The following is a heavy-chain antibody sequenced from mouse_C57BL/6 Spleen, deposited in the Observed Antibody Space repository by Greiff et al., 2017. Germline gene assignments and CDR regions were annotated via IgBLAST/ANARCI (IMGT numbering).Heavy chain of an antibody. V-gene: IGHV1-69*01. CDR2: IDPSASYT. CDR1: GYTFTSYW. Sequence: QVQLQQPGAELVMPGASVKLSCKASGYTFTSYWLHWVKQRPGQGLAWIGEIDPSASYTNYNQKFKGKSTLTVDKSSSTAYMQLSSLTSEDSAVYYCGVISTDPVYFDYWGQGTTLTVSS. J-gene: IGHJ2*01. CDR3: GVISTDPVYFDY. D-gene: IGHD1-2*01.